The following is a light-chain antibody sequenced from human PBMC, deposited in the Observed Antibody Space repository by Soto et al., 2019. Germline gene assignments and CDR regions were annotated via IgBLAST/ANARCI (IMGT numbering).Light chain of an antibody. CDR3: HQSSNWPPFT. Sequence: EIVMPPSPATLSVSPGESSPLSCRASQSVSSNLAWYQQNPGQAPRLLIYGASTRATGIPDRFSGGGSGTDFTLTIRSLEPEDLAIYYCHQSSNWPPFTVGGGNKVDIK. CDR1: QSVSSN. J-gene: IGKJ4*01. V-gene: IGKV3D-15*01. CDR2: GAS.